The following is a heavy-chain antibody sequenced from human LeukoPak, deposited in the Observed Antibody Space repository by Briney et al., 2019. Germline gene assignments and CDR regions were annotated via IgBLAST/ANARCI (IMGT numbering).Heavy chain of an antibody. CDR1: GFTFSSYA. CDR3: AKGAVYYDSSGYYRIDY. CDR2: ISGSGGST. Sequence: TGGSLRLSCAASGFTFSSYAMSWVRQAPGKGLEWVSAISGSGGSTYYADSVKGRFTISRDNSKTTLYLQMNSLRAEDTAVYYCAKGAVYYDSSGYYRIDYWGQGTLVTVSS. V-gene: IGHV3-23*01. D-gene: IGHD3-22*01. J-gene: IGHJ4*02.